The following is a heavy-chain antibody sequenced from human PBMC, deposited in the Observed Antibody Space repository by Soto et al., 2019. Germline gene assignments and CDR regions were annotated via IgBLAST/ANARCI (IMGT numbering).Heavy chain of an antibody. CDR3: ARRGEMERNYYAMDV. Sequence: SETLSLTCTVSGGSVSSGTSYWGWIRQPPGKGLEWTGIIYYSGNTYYNPSLKRRVTISVDTSKNQFSLNLSSVTAADTAVYYCARRGEMERNYYAMDVWGQGTTVTVAS. D-gene: IGHD3-10*01. CDR2: IYYSGNT. J-gene: IGHJ6*02. V-gene: IGHV4-39*01. CDR1: GGSVSSGTSY.